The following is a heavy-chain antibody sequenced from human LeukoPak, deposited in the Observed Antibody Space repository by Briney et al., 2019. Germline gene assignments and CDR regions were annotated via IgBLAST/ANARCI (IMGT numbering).Heavy chain of an antibody. D-gene: IGHD1-26*01. CDR2: IYYSGST. CDR3: ARRSIVGATNSDY. CDR1: GGSTSSSSYY. J-gene: IGHJ4*02. V-gene: IGHV4-39*01. Sequence: SETLSLTCTVSGGSTSSSSYYWGWIRQPPGKGLEWIGSIYYSGSTYYNPSLKSRVTISVDTSKNQFSLKLSSVTAADTAVYYCARRSIVGATNSDYWGQGTLVTVSS.